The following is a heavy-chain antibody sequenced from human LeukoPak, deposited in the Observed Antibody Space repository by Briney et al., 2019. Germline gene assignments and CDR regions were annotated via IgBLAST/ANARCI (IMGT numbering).Heavy chain of an antibody. D-gene: IGHD2/OR15-2a*01. CDR1: RFSFSDSA. J-gene: IGHJ4*02. Sequence: GGSRKPSCAASRFSFSDSALHWVRQASGKGPEWLGLIITKKKHYTTAYSASVKGRCTISRDDSKNTVYLQMSSMKTDDTAVYYCTRKNNVDFSEYWFEFDHWGLGTLVTVSS. CDR3: TRKNNVDFSEYWFEFDH. V-gene: IGHV3-73*01. CDR2: IITKKKHYTT.